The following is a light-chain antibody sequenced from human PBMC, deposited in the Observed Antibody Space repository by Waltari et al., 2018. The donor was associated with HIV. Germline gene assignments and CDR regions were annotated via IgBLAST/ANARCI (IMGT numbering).Light chain of an antibody. V-gene: IGKV3-20*01. J-gene: IGKJ4*01. CDR3: QQYGSSPELT. CDR2: GAS. Sequence: EIVLTQSPGTLSLSHGESATLSCRASQGVSSSYLAGDQQKPGQAPRLLIYGASSRATGIPDRFSGSVSGTDFTLTISRLEPEEFAVYYCQQYGSSPELTFGGGTKVEIK. CDR1: QGVSSSY.